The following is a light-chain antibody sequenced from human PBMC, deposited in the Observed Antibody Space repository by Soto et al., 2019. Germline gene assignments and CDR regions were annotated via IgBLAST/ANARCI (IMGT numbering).Light chain of an antibody. CDR3: QQYNYWPPEIT. Sequence: EIVMTQSPATLSVSPGERATLSCRASQSVSSNLAWYQQKPGQAPRLLIYGASTRATGIPARFSGSGSGTEFTLTISSLQSEDFAVYYCQQYNYWPPEITFGGGTKVEIK. J-gene: IGKJ4*01. V-gene: IGKV3-15*01. CDR2: GAS. CDR1: QSVSSN.